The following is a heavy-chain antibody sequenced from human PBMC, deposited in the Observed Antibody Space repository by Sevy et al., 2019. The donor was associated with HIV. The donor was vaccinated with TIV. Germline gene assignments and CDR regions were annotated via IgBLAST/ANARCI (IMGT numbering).Heavy chain of an antibody. CDR2: ISNDGSDK. CDR1: GFTFSSYG. Sequence: GGSLRLSCVASGFTFSSYGMRWVRQAPGKGLEWVALISNDGSDKNYVDSVKGRFTISRDNSKDTLYLQMNSLRAEDTAVYYCANSRGRFDGSSWIYYYYGMDVWGQGTTVTVSS. V-gene: IGHV3-30*18. J-gene: IGHJ6*02. CDR3: ANSRGRFDGSSWIYYYYGMDV. D-gene: IGHD6-13*01.